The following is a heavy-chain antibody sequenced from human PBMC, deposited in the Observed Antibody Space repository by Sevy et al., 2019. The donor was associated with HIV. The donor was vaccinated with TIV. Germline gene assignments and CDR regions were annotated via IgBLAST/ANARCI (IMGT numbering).Heavy chain of an antibody. CDR2: INPNSGAT. CDR1: GYTFTGYY. CDR3: AREDSSSASGYFYFYHGMDV. V-gene: IGHV1-2*06. Sequence: ASVKVSCKASGYTFTGYYIHWVRQAPGRGLEWMGRINPNSGATNYAQKFQGRVTMTRDTSTSTAYMELSSLTSDDTAVYYCAREDSSSASGYFYFYHGMDVWGQGTTVTVSS. D-gene: IGHD6-6*01. J-gene: IGHJ6*02.